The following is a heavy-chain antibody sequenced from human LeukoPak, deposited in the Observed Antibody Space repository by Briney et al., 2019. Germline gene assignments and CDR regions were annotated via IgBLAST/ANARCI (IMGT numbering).Heavy chain of an antibody. J-gene: IGHJ4*01. CDR2: MYNSGST. Sequence: PSETLSLTCTVSGGSISGSYWSWIRQPPGKGLEWIAYMYNSGSTNYNPSLKSRVTISIDTSKHQFSLKLSSLTAADTAIYYRARGIESYGDYGYRGHGILVTVSS. CDR1: GGSISGSY. CDR3: ARGIESYGDYGY. V-gene: IGHV4-59*01. D-gene: IGHD4-17*01.